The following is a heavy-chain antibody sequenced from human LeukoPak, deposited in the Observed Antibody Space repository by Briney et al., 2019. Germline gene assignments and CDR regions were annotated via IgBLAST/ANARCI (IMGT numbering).Heavy chain of an antibody. V-gene: IGHV1-2*02. CDR2: INPNSGGT. D-gene: IGHD6-13*01. Sequence: GASVKVSCKASGYTFTGYYMHWVRQAPGQGLEWMGWINPNSGGTNYAQKFQGRVTMTRDTSISTAYMELSRLRSDDTAVYYCARSPWGAAAGTWERLGAFDIWGQGTMVTVSS. CDR3: ARSPWGAAAGTWERLGAFDI. CDR1: GYTFTGYY. J-gene: IGHJ3*02.